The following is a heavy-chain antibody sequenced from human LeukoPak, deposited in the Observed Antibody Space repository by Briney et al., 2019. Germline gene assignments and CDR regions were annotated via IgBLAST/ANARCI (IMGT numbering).Heavy chain of an antibody. D-gene: IGHD6-19*01. CDR2: IYYSGST. J-gene: IGHJ5*02. CDR3: ARSPLSGGSGWWFDP. Sequence: SETLSLTCTVSGGSISSYYWSWIRQPPGKGLEWIGYIYYSGSTNYNPSLKSRVTISVDTSKNQFSLKLSSVTAADTAVYYCARSPLSGGSGWWFDPWGQGTLVTVSS. V-gene: IGHV4-59*12. CDR1: GGSISSYY.